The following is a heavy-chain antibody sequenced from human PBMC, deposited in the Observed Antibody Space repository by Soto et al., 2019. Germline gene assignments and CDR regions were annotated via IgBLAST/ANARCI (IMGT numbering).Heavy chain of an antibody. D-gene: IGHD1-1*01. CDR2: INQDGSQR. J-gene: IGHJ4*02. CDR3: ARTGYDY. V-gene: IGHV3-7*01. Sequence: EVQLVDSGGGLVQPGGSLRLSCAASGFTFTGFWMAWVRQAPGKGLEWVANINQDGSQRYYMDSVKGRFTISRDNAEKSLYLQRNSLIAEDTAVYYCARTGYDYWGQGTLVTVSS. CDR1: GFTFTGFW.